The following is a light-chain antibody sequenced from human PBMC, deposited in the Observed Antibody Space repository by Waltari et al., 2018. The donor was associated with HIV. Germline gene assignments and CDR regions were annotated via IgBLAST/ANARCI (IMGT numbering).Light chain of an antibody. V-gene: IGLV1-47*01. CDR2: RNN. Sequence: QSVLTQPPSASGTPGQRVTISCSGSSSNIGSNYVYWYQQLPGTAPKLLIYRNNQRPSGVPDRFSGSKSGTSASLAISGLRSEDEADHYCAAWDDSLSAFYVFGTGTKVTVL. CDR1: SSNIGSNY. CDR3: AAWDDSLSAFYV. J-gene: IGLJ1*01.